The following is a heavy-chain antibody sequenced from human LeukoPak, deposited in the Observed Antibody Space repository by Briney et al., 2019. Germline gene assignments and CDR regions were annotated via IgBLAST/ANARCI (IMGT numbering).Heavy chain of an antibody. J-gene: IGHJ3*02. CDR3: AKLGVATILNAFDI. D-gene: IGHD5-24*01. CDR1: GFTLSSYG. CDR2: ISYDGSDK. V-gene: IGHV3-30*18. Sequence: GRSLRLSCAASGFTLSSYGMHWVRQAPGKGLEWVAVISYDGSDKYYADSVKGRFTISRDNSKNTLFLQMNSLRAEDTAVYHCAKLGVATILNAFDIWGQGTMVTVSS.